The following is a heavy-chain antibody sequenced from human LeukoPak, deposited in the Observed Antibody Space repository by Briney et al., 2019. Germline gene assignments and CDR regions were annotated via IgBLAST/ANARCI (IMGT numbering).Heavy chain of an antibody. J-gene: IGHJ6*02. Sequence: PGGSLRLSCAASGFTFSSYGMHWVRQAPGKGLEWVAVISYDGSNKYYADSVKGRFTISRDNSKNTLYLQMNSLRAEDTAVYYCAGDRVLLDGMDVWGQGTTVTVSS. CDR1: GFTFSSYG. CDR3: AGDRVLLDGMDV. CDR2: ISYDGSNK. D-gene: IGHD1-20*01. V-gene: IGHV3-30*03.